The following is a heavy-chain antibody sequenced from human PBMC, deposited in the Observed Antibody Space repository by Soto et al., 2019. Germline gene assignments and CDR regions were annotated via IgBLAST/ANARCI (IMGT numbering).Heavy chain of an antibody. J-gene: IGHJ3*02. CDR2: IIPIFGTA. Sequence: SVKVSCKASGGTFTSYAISWVRQAPGQGLEWMGGIIPIFGTANYAQKFQGRVTITADESTSTAYMELSSLRSEDTAVYYCARGSIAPGGFDIWGQGTMGTVSS. D-gene: IGHD2-15*01. V-gene: IGHV1-69*13. CDR3: ARGSIAPGGFDI. CDR1: GGTFTSYA.